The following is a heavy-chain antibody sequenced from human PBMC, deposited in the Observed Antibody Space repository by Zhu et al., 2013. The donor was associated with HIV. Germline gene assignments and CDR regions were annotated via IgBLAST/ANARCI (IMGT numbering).Heavy chain of an antibody. CDR2: IIPIFGTA. V-gene: IGHV1-69*01. J-gene: IGHJ4*02. Sequence: QVQLVQSGAEVKKPGSSVKVSCKASGGTFSSYAISWVRQAPGQGLEWMGGIIPIFGTANYAQKFQGRVTITADESTSTAYMELSSLRSEDTAVYYCAREGTPRRYYDSSGYSPERFDYWGQGTLVTVSS. CDR3: AREGTPRRYYDSSGYSPERFDY. CDR1: GGTFSSYA. D-gene: IGHD3-22*01.